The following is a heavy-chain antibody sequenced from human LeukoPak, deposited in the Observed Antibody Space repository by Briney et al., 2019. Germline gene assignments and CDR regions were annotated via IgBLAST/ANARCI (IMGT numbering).Heavy chain of an antibody. D-gene: IGHD3-10*01. J-gene: IGHJ4*02. Sequence: PGGSLRLSCAASGLTVSSNYMSWVRQAPGKGLEGVSVIYSGGSTYYADSVKGRFTISRHISKKTLYLHMNSLRAEDTAVYYCARVGGYYSGSGKDYWGQGTLVTVSS. CDR2: IYSGGST. V-gene: IGHV3-53*04. CDR1: GLTVSSNY. CDR3: ARVGGYYSGSGKDY.